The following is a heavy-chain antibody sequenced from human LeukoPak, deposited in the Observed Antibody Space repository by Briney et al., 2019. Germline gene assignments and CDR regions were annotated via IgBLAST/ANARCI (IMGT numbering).Heavy chain of an antibody. D-gene: IGHD5-18*01. CDR1: GFTFRSFE. J-gene: IGHJ4*02. V-gene: IGHV3-48*03. CDR2: ISSSGSTI. Sequence: GGSLRLSCAASGFTFRSFEMNWVRQALGKGLEWVSYISSSGSTIYHADSVKGRFTISRDNAKKSVYLQMNSLRADDTAVCYCARGGAMGIDYWGQGTLVTVSS. CDR3: ARGGAMGIDY.